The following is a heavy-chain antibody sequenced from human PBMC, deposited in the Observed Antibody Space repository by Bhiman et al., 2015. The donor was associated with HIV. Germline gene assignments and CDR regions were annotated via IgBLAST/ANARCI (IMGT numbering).Heavy chain of an antibody. D-gene: IGHD1-26*01. CDR2: IKSKTDGGTT. J-gene: IGHJ6*03. CDR1: GFTFSNAW. V-gene: IGHV3-15*01. Sequence: EVQLVESGGGLVKPGGSLRLSCAASGFTFSNAWMSWVRQAPGKGLEWVGRIKSKTDGGTTDYAAPVKGRFTISRDDSKNTLYLQMNSLKTEDTAVYYCTTHPEVGTTTDYYYYYYMDVWGKGTTVTVSS. CDR3: TTHPEVGTTTDYYYYYYMDV.